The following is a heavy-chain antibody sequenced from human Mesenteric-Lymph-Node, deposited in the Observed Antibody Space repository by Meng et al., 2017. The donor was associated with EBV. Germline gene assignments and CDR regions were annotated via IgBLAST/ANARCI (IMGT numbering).Heavy chain of an antibody. CDR2: INVGNGNT. CDR3: ARIRGIDSSTDY. J-gene: IGHJ4*02. D-gene: IGHD6-19*01. V-gene: IGHV1-3*01. Sequence: QGHLLQFGAEVKKPGASVRISCKASGYTFTNYALEWVRQAPGQRLEWMGWINVGNGNTKYSQKFQGRVTISRDTSAKTAYVEVSSLRSDDTAVYYCARIRGIDSSTDYWGQGTLVTVSS. CDR1: GYTFTNYA.